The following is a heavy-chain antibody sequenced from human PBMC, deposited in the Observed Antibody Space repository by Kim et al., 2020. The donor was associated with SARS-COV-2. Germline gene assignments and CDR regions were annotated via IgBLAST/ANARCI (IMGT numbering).Heavy chain of an antibody. D-gene: IGHD3-10*01. CDR3: AKDISGSVNF. CDR2: M. J-gene: IGHJ4*02. V-gene: IGHV3-9*01. Sequence: MCYADSLNGRIPISRDNAKNSLYLQMNNLRAEDTASYYCAKDISGSVNFWGQGTLVTVSS.